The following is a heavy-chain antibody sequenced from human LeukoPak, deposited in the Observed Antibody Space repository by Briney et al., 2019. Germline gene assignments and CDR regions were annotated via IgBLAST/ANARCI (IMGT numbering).Heavy chain of an antibody. J-gene: IGHJ4*02. CDR3: AREDGYKTSAYDY. CDR2: ISSSGSTK. V-gene: IGHV3-48*03. D-gene: IGHD5-24*01. CDR1: GFIFSNYE. Sequence: PGGSLRLSCAASGFIFSNYEMNWVRQAPGKGLEWVSYISSSGSTKYYADSVKGRFTISRDNAKNSLYLQMNSLRAEDTAVYYCAREDGYKTSAYDYWGQGTLVTVSS.